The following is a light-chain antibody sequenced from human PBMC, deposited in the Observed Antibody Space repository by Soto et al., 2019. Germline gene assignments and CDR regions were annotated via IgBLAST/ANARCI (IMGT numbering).Light chain of an antibody. V-gene: IGKV3-11*01. Sequence: VLRQSPGTLSLSKGERAALSCRASRSGCNNLAWYQKKPGQAPGLLIYAASTRATGIPARFSGSGSGTDFTLTISSLEPEDFAVYYCQQHADWPLTFGGGTKVDIK. CDR3: QQHADWPLT. J-gene: IGKJ4*01. CDR2: AAS. CDR1: RSGCNN.